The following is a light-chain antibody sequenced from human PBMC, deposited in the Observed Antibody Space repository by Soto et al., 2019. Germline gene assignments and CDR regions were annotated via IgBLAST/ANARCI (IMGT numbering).Light chain of an antibody. V-gene: IGLV2-14*01. CDR2: EVS. J-gene: IGLJ2*01. CDR3: SSYTSSSTVV. Sequence: QSVLTQPASVSGSPGQSITISCTGTSSDVGSYNYVSWYQHHPGKAPKLMIYEVSNRPSGISNRFSGSKSGNTASLTISGLQAEDEAHYFCSSYTSSSTVVFGGGTQLTVL. CDR1: SSDVGSYNY.